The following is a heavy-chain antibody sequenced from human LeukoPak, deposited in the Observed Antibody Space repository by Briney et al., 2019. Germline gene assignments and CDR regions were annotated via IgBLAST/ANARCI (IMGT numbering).Heavy chain of an antibody. D-gene: IGHD6-13*01. CDR2: MNPNSGKT. CDR1: GYTFTSSD. J-gene: IGHJ4*02. V-gene: IGHV1-8*01. Sequence: ASVKVSCKASGYTFTSSDIKWVRQAPGQGLEWMGWMNPNSGKTGSARKFQGRVAMTKNISISTAYIEVSSLGYEDTATYYCARGRPGLASAGTYDFWGQGTLITVSS. CDR3: ARGRPGLASAGTYDF.